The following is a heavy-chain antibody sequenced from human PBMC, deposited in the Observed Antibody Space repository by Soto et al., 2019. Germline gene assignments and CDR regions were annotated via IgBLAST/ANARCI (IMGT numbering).Heavy chain of an antibody. Sequence: VKVSCKVSGYTLTELSMHWVRQAPGKGLEWMGGSDPEDGETIYAQKFQGRVTMTEDTSTDTAYMELSSLRSEDTAVYYCATTVVHGTGNFDYWGQGTLVTVSS. CDR2: SDPEDGET. D-gene: IGHD1-1*01. CDR1: GYTLTELS. V-gene: IGHV1-24*01. J-gene: IGHJ4*02. CDR3: ATTVVHGTGNFDY.